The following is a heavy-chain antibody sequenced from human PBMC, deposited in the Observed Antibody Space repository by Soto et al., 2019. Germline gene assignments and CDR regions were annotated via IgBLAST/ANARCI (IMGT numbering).Heavy chain of an antibody. CDR2: ISWSGDNM. CDR1: GFTFDDYA. V-gene: IGHV3-9*01. J-gene: IGHJ3*01. D-gene: IGHD4-4*01. Sequence: QLVESGGGLVQPGRSLRLSCAASGFTFDDYAMHWVRQAPGKGLEWVSGISWSGDNMAYADSVKGRFITSRDNVKNSLYQQMNSLRDEDTALYHCVTVSYSSLTTLGSAFDVWGQGTMVTVS. CDR3: VTVSYSSLTTLGSAFDV.